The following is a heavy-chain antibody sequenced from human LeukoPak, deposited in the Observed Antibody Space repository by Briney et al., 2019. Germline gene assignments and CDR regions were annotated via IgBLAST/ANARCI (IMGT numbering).Heavy chain of an antibody. J-gene: IGHJ4*02. CDR2: ISAYNGNT. V-gene: IGHV1-18*01. D-gene: IGHD4-23*01. Sequence: ASVKVSCKASGYTFTSYGISWVRQAPGQGLEWMGWISAYNGNTNYAQKLQGRVTMTTDTSTSTAYMELRSLRSDDTAVYYCARAIRWRRLGGSYYFDYWGQGTLVTVSS. CDR1: GYTFTSYG. CDR3: ARAIRWRRLGGSYYFDY.